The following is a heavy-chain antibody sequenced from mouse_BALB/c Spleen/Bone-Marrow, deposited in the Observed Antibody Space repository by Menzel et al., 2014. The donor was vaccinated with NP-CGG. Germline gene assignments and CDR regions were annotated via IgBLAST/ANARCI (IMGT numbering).Heavy chain of an antibody. V-gene: IGHV1S132*01. CDR3: ARNYDCDEGAWFTY. CDR2: IFPGTDTT. Sequence: QVQLQQSGAEVVNPGASVKLSCRTSGYTFTNYWIQWVKQRPGQGLGWIGEIFPGTDTTYYNEKFKDKATLTIDTSSSTAYMQLSNLTSEDSAVYFCARNYDCDEGAWFTYWGQGTLVTVSA. D-gene: IGHD2-4*01. J-gene: IGHJ3*01. CDR1: GYTFTNYW.